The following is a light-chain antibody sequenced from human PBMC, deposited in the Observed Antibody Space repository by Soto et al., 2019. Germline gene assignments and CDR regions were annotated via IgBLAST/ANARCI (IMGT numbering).Light chain of an antibody. CDR1: QTISTY. CDR2: GAS. CDR3: QQSYSTPPT. V-gene: IGKV1-39*01. Sequence: DIQMTQSPSPLSASVGDRVTITCRAGQTISTYLNWYQQKPGKAPKLLIYGASSLQSGVPSRFSGSGSGTDFTLTISSLQPEDFATYYCQQSYSTPPTFGQGTRWIS. J-gene: IGKJ1*01.